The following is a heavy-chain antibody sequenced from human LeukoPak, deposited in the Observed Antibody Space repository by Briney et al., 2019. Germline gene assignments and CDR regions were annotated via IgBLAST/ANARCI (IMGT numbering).Heavy chain of an antibody. Sequence: SQTLSLTCTVSGGSISSGSYYWSWIRQPAGKGLEWIGRIYTSGSTNYNPSLKSRVTISVDTSKNQFSLKLSSVTAADTAVYYCARETGSSWFLLFDYWGQGTLVTVSS. CDR1: GGSISSGSYY. V-gene: IGHV4-61*02. J-gene: IGHJ4*02. CDR2: IYTSGST. D-gene: IGHD6-13*01. CDR3: ARETGSSWFLLFDY.